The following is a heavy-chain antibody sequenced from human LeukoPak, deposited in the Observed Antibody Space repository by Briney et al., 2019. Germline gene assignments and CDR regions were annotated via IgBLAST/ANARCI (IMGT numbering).Heavy chain of an antibody. CDR2: INPNSGGT. J-gene: IGHJ5*02. CDR3: ARGPYSSSSVNWFGP. V-gene: IGHV1-2*02. CDR1: GYTFTGYY. D-gene: IGHD6-6*01. Sequence: ASVKLSCKASGYTFTGYYMHWVRQAPGQGLEWMGWINPNSGGTNYAQKFQGRVTMTRDTSISTAYMELSSLRSEDTAVYYCARGPYSSSSVNWFGPCGQGTLVTVSA.